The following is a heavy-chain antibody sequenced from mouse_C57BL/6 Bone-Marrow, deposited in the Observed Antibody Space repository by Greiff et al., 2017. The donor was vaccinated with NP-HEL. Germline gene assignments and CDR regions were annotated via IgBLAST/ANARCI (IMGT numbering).Heavy chain of an antibody. D-gene: IGHD1-1*01. CDR2: IDPSDSYT. Sequence: VQLQQPGAELVKPGASVKLSCKASGYTFTTYWMQWVKQRPGQGLEWIGEIDPSDSYTNYNQKFKGKATLHVDTSSSTANIQRSSLTSEDSAVYYCARKAYYGRSYEFAYWGQGTLVTVSA. J-gene: IGHJ3*01. CDR3: ARKAYYGRSYEFAY. V-gene: IGHV1-50*01. CDR1: GYTFTTYW.